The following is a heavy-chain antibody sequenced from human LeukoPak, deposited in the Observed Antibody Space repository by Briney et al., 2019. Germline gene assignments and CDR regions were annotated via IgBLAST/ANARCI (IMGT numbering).Heavy chain of an antibody. CDR2: INHSGST. D-gene: IGHD2-2*01. J-gene: IGHJ6*02. CDR3: ARRIVVVPAYGMDV. CDR1: GGSFSGYC. Sequence: SETLSLTCAVYGGSFSGYCWSWIRQPPGKGLEWIGEINHSGSTNYNPSLKSRVTISVDTSKNQFSLKLSSVTAADTAVYYCARRIVVVPAYGMDVWGQGTTVTVSS. V-gene: IGHV4-34*01.